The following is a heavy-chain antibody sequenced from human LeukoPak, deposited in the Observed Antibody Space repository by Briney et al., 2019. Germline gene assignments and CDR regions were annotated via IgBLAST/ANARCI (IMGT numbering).Heavy chain of an antibody. CDR3: ASSDWGSPEPHNWFDP. V-gene: IGHV3-48*03. Sequence: GGSLRLSCAASGFTFSSYEMNWVRQAPGKGLEWVSYISSSGGTIYYADSVKGRFTISRHNAKNSLYLQMNSLRAEDTAVYYCASSDWGSPEPHNWFDPWGQGTLVTVSS. D-gene: IGHD2-21*02. CDR2: ISSSGGTI. J-gene: IGHJ5*02. CDR1: GFTFSSYE.